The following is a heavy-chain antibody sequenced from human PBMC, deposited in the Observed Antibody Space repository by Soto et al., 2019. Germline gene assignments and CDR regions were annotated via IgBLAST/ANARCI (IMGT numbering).Heavy chain of an antibody. CDR3: GRVHDSSGYYYNY. CDR1: GGTFSSYT. CDR2: IIPILGIA. Sequence: QVQLVQSGAEVKKPGSSVKVSCKASGGTFSSYTISWVRQAPGQGLEWMGRIIPILGIANYAQKFQGRVTITADKSTSTAYMELSSLRSEDTAVYYCGRVHDSSGYYYNYWGQGTLVTVSS. D-gene: IGHD3-22*01. V-gene: IGHV1-69*02. J-gene: IGHJ4*02.